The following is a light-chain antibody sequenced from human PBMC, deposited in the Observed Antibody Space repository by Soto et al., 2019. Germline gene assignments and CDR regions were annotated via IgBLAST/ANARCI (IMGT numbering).Light chain of an antibody. CDR1: SSDVAAYNY. V-gene: IGLV2-14*03. J-gene: IGLJ1*01. CDR3: SSYTSGGNYV. Sequence: QSVLTQPASVSGSPGQSITISCTGTSSDVAAYNYVSWYQQHPGKAPKLMVYDVSNRPSGVSNRFSGSTSGNPASLTISGLQAEDEADYYCSSYTSGGNYVFGTGTKVTVL. CDR2: DVS.